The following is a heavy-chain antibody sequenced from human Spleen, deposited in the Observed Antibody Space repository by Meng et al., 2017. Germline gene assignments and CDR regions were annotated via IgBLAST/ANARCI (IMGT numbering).Heavy chain of an antibody. CDR3: ARDRATVTNLYFYGMDV. Sequence: ASVKVSCKASGYTFTSYYMHWVRQAPGQGLEWMGIINPSGGSTSYAQKFQGRVTMTRDTSTSTVYMELSSLRSEDTAVYYCARDRATVTNLYFYGMDVWGQGTTVTVSS. CDR2: INPSGGST. V-gene: IGHV1-46*01. D-gene: IGHD4-17*01. CDR1: GYTFTSYY. J-gene: IGHJ6*02.